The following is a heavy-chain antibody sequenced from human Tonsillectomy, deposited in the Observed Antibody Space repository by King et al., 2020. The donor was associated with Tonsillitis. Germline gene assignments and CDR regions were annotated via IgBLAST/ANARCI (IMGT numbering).Heavy chain of an antibody. Sequence: TLKESGPTLVKPTQTLTLTCTFSGISLSTSGGGVGWIRQPPGKALEWLALIYWNDDKLYYPSLKSRLTITKDTSKNQVVLTMTNMDPVDTATYYCAXXXEXXXFGXFXYWFXSWGQXNLVTVS. CDR1: GISLSTSGGG. J-gene: IGHJ5*01. D-gene: IGHD3-10*01. CDR3: AXXXEXXXFGXFXYWFXS. CDR2: IYWNDDK. V-gene: IGHV2-5*01.